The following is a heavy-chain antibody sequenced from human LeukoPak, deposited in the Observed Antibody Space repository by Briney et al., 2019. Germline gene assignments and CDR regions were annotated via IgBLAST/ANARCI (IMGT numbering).Heavy chain of an antibody. J-gene: IGHJ4*02. V-gene: IGHV4-34*01. D-gene: IGHD1-26*01. CDR1: GGSFSGYY. CDR2: INHSGST. Sequence: PSETLSLTCAVTGGSFSGYYWSWIRQPPGKGLEWIGEINHSGSTSYNPSLKSRVTISVDTSKNQFSLKLSSVTAAGTAVYYCARRIRWEYYFDYWGQGTLVTVSS. CDR3: ARRIRWEYYFDY.